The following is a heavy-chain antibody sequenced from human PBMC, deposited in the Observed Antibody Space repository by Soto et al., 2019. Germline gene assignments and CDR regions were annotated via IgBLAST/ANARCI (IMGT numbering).Heavy chain of an antibody. V-gene: IGHV3-23*01. CDR3: ATGTVNFDS. Sequence: LRLSCAASGFTFSSYAMSWVRQAPGKGLEWVSSISGSGGSTDYADSVKGRFIISRDNSKSTLYLQMNSLRAEDTAVYYCATGTVNFDSWGQGTLVTVSS. CDR1: GFTFSSYA. J-gene: IGHJ4*02. D-gene: IGHD2-21*02. CDR2: ISGSGGST.